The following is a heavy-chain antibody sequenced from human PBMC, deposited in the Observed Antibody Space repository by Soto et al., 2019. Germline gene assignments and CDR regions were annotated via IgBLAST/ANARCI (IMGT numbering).Heavy chain of an antibody. V-gene: IGHV3-11*01. CDR1: GFTFSDSY. CDR2: ITFSGNTV. CDR3: ARISWRGKYGMDV. J-gene: IGHJ6*02. Sequence: QVQLVESGGGLAKPGGSLRLSCAASGFTFSDSYMSWIRQAPGKGLEWISYITFSGNTVYYADSLKGRFTISRDNAKNSLYQQMNRLRAEDTAVYYCARISWRGKYGMDVWGQGTTVTVSS. D-gene: IGHD3-3*02.